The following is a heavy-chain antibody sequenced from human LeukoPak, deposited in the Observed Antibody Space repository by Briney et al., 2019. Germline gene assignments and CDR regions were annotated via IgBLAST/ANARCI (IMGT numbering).Heavy chain of an antibody. CDR1: GFTFDDYA. D-gene: IGHD2-2*01. V-gene: IGHV3-9*01. J-gene: IGHJ5*02. CDR2: ISWNSGSI. Sequence: GRSLRLSCAASGFTFDDYAMHWVRQAPGKGLEWVSGISWNSGSIGYADSVKGRFTISRDNSKNTLYLQMNSLRAEDTAVYYCAKLPAAIRNWFDPWGQGTLVTVSS. CDR3: AKLPAAIRNWFDP.